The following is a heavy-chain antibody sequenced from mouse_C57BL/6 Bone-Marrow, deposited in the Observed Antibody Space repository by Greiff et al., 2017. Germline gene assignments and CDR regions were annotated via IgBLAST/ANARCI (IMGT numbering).Heavy chain of an antibody. J-gene: IGHJ2*01. V-gene: IGHV1-69*01. CDR2: IDPSDSYT. Sequence: VKLQQPGAELVMPGASVKLSCKASGYTFTSYWMHWVKQRPGQGLEWIGEIDPSDSYTNYNQKFKGKSTLTVDKSSSTAYMQLSSLTSEDSAVYYCARDYGTLYYFDYWGQGTTLTVSS. D-gene: IGHD1-1*01. CDR3: ARDYGTLYYFDY. CDR1: GYTFTSYW.